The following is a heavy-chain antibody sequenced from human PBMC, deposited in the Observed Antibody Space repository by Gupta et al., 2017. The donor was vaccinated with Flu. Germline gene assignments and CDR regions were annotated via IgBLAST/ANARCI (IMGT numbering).Heavy chain of an antibody. CDR3: TRLGGFTVGYNWFDP. Sequence: QVQLQQWGAGLLKPSETLSLTCAVYNASLSGSYWSWIRQPPGKGPEWIGEIDHSGGTNYNPYLKSRVTMSVDTSKNQFSLNLYSVTAADTAIYYCTRLGGFTVGYNWFDPWGQGTLVTVSS. D-gene: IGHD4-11*01. V-gene: IGHV4-34*01. CDR2: IDHSGGT. J-gene: IGHJ5*02. CDR1: NASLSGSY.